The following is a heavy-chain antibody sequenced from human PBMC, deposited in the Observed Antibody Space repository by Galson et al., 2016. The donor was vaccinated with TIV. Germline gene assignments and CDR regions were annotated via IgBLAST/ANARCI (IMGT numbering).Heavy chain of an antibody. J-gene: IGHJ4*02. CDR3: ARDVNPRDPGDY. CDR2: ISSGGDYI. CDR1: GFTFSTYL. Sequence: SLRLSCAASGFTFSTYLMNWVRQAPGKGLEWVSSISSGGDYIYYADSVKGRFTMSRDNAKNSLDLQMNSLRAEDTAVYYCARDVNPRDPGDYWGQGTLVTVSS. V-gene: IGHV3-21*01. D-gene: IGHD1-14*01.